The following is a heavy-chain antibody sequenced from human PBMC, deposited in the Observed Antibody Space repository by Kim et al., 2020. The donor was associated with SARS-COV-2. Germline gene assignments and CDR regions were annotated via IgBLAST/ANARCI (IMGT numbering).Heavy chain of an antibody. CDR1: GFSFSDYT. D-gene: IGHD1-26*01. CDR3: AGRGNYYVQYYYYGMDV. J-gene: IGHJ6*02. Sequence: GGSLRLSCTASGFSFSDYTMNWVRQAPGKGLEWVASITGSSYYIYYADSVKGRFTISRDNSKNSIYLQMNSLRAEDTSVYFCAGRGNYYVQYYYYGMDVWGQGTTVTVSS. CDR2: ITGSSYYI. V-gene: IGHV3-21*01.